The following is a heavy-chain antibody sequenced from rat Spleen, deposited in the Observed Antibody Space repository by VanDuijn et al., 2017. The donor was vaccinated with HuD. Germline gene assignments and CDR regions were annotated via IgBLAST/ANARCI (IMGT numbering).Heavy chain of an antibody. CDR2: ISYDGSST. V-gene: IGHV5-7*01. J-gene: IGHJ1*01. CDR3: VRLLGAPDWYFDF. D-gene: IGHD5-1*01. Sequence: EIQLVESGGGLVQPGRSMRLSCAASGFIFSSYDMAWVRQAPKKGLEWVATISYDGSSTNYRDSVKGRFTISRDNAKSTLYLQMDSLRSEDTAIYYCVRLLGAPDWYFDFWGPGTMVTVSS. CDR1: GFIFSSYD.